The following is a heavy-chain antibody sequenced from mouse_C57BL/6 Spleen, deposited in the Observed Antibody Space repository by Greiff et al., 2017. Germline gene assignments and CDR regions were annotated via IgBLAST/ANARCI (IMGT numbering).Heavy chain of an antibody. J-gene: IGHJ1*03. CDR3: ARYYDGDWYCDD. CDR1: GFTFSDYY. D-gene: IGHD1-1*01. V-gene: IGHV5-12*01. Sequence: EVQRVESGGGLVKPGGSLKLSCAASGFTFSDYYMYWVRQTPEKRLEWVADISTGGGSTSYTDTVKGRFTISRDNANNTLYLQMSRLKSEDTAMYYCARYYDGDWYCDDWGTGTTVTVSS. CDR2: ISTGGGST.